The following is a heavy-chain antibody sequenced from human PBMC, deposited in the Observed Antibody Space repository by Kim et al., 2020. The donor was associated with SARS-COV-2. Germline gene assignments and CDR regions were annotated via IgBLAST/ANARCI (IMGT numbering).Heavy chain of an antibody. V-gene: IGHV4-39*01. D-gene: IGHD1-26*01. CDR2: IYYSGST. CDR3: ARPSGSSRPGAFDI. J-gene: IGHJ3*02. Sequence: SETLSLTCTVSGGSISSSSYYWGWIRQPPGKGLEWIGSIYYSGSTYYNPSLKSRVTISVDTSKNQFSLKLSSVTAADTAVYYCARPSGSSRPGAFDIWGQGRMVTVAS. CDR1: GGSISSSSYY.